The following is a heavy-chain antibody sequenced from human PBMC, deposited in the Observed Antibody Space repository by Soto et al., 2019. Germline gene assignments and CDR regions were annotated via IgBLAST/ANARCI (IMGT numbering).Heavy chain of an antibody. Sequence: SETLSLTCTVSGGSISTYYWSWIRQPPGKGLEWIGYIHDSGITDYNPSLKSRVTMSVDTSKNQFSLKLSSVTAADTAVYYCARDKWLAPFDYWGQGTLVTVSS. CDR1: GGSISTYY. D-gene: IGHD6-19*01. CDR3: ARDKWLAPFDY. CDR2: IHDSGIT. J-gene: IGHJ4*02. V-gene: IGHV4-59*12.